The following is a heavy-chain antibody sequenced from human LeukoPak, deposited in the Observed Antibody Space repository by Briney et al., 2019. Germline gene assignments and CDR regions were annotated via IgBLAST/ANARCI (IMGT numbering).Heavy chain of an antibody. J-gene: IGHJ6*03. CDR2: ISYSGST. CDR1: GDSISSSNYY. D-gene: IGHD2-2*01. V-gene: IGHV4-39*01. Sequence: SETLSLTCTVSGDSISSSNYYWGWIRQPPGKGLEWIGSISYSGSTYYNPSLKSRVTISVDTSKTQCSLKLSSVTAADTPVYYCARPSGVVVPNYYMDVWGKGTTVTVSS. CDR3: ARPSGVVVPNYYMDV.